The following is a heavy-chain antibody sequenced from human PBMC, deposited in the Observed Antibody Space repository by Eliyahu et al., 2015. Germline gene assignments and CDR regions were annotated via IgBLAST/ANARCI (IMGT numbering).Heavy chain of an antibody. J-gene: IGHJ4*02. CDR2: ISYDGSNK. CDR1: GFTFSSYA. D-gene: IGHD4-23*01. CDR3: AREATVAVFDY. Sequence: QVQLVESGGGXVQPGRSLRLSCAASGFTFSSYAMHWVRQAPGKGLEWVAVISYDGSNKYYADSVKGRFTISRDNSKNTLYLQMNSLRAEDTAVYYCAREATVAVFDYWGQGTLVTVSS. V-gene: IGHV3-30*01.